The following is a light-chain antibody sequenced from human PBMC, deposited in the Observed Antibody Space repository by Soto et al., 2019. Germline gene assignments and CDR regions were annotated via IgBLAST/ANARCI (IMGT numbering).Light chain of an antibody. CDR3: QQLNSYPIT. J-gene: IGKJ5*01. Sequence: DIQMTHSPSSLSASVVDRFTITCLASQSISTYLSWYQQKPGKVPKLLIYGASSLQSGVPSRFSGSGSGTEFTLTISSLQPEDFATYYCQQLNSYPITFGQGTRLEIK. V-gene: IGKV1-17*01. CDR2: GAS. CDR1: QSISTY.